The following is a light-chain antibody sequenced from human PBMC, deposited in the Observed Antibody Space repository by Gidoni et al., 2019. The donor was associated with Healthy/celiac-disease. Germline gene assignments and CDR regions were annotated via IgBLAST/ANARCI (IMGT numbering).Light chain of an antibody. Sequence: DIEMTHSPSSLSASVGDRVTITCRASQSISSYLNWYQQKPGKAPKLLIYAASSLQCGVPSRFSGSGSGTDFTLTISSLQPEDFATYYCQQSYSTPYTFGQGTKLEIK. CDR2: AAS. J-gene: IGKJ2*01. CDR3: QQSYSTPYT. CDR1: QSISSY. V-gene: IGKV1-39*01.